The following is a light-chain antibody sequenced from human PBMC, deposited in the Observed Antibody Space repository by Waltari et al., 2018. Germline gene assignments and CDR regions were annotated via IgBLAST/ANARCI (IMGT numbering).Light chain of an antibody. CDR2: KVS. V-gene: IGKV2-30*02. CDR1: QSLVQSDGSIF. J-gene: IGKJ2*01. CDR3: LQSSQWPYA. Sequence: DVVMTQSPLSLAVTLGQPASISCWSSQSLVQSDGSIFLNWFHQKPGQSPRRLIYKVSYRESGVPDRFSGSGSGTDFTLKISRVEAEDVGIYYCLQSSQWPYAFGQGTKLEIK.